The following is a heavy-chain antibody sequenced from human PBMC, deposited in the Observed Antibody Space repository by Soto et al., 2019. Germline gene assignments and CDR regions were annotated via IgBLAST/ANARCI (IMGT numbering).Heavy chain of an antibody. CDR1: GYTFTSYY. CDR3: ARRGACISTSCSLDY. V-gene: IGHV1-46*01. J-gene: IGHJ4*02. CDR2: INPSGGST. Sequence: QVQLVQSGAEVKKPGASVKVSCKASGYTFTSYYIHWVRQAPGQGLEWMGIINPSGGSTTYAQKFQGRGTMTRDTATSTVYRELSSLRSEDTAVYYCARRGACISTSCSLDYWGQGTLVTVSS. D-gene: IGHD2-2*01.